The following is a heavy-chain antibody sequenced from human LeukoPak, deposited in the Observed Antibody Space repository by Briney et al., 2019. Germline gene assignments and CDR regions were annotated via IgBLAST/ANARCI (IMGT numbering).Heavy chain of an antibody. CDR2: IYYSGST. V-gene: IGHV4-61*01. J-gene: IGHJ4*02. D-gene: IGHD5-24*01. Sequence: PSETLSLTCTVSGGSVSSGSYYWSWIRQPPGKGLEWIGYIYYSGSTNYNPSLESRVTISVDTSKNQFSLKLSSVTAADTAVYYCARRDDYWGQGTLVTVSS. CDR3: ARRDDY. CDR1: GGSVSSGSYY.